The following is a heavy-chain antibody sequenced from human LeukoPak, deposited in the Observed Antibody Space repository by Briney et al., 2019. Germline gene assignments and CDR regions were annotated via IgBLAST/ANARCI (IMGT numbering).Heavy chain of an antibody. D-gene: IGHD3-10*01. Sequence: GGSLRLSCAASGFTFSSYWMSWVRQAPGKGLEWVANIKQDGSEKYYVDSVKGRSTISRDNAKNSLYLQMNSLRAEDTAVYYCARAWYYGSGSYFVYWGQGTLVTVSS. CDR1: GFTFSSYW. V-gene: IGHV3-7*01. CDR3: ARAWYYGSGSYFVY. CDR2: IKQDGSEK. J-gene: IGHJ4*02.